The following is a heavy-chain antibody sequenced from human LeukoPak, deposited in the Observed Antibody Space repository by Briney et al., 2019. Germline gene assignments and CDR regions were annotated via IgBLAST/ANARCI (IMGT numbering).Heavy chain of an antibody. CDR2: INHNGNVN. CDR1: GFTLNTYS. CDR3: ARGGGLDV. Sequence: GGSLRLSCAASGFTLNTYSMNWARQAPGKGLEWVASINHNGNVNYYVDSVKGRFTISRDNAKNSLYLQMSNLRAEDTAVYFCARGGGLDVWGQGATVTVSS. J-gene: IGHJ6*02. D-gene: IGHD3-16*01. V-gene: IGHV3-7*03.